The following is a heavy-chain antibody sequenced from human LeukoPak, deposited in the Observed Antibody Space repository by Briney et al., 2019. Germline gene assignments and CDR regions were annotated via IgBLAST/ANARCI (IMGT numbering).Heavy chain of an antibody. CDR2: IYYSGST. V-gene: IGHV4-59*01. J-gene: IGHJ4*02. Sequence: SETLSLTCTVSGGSISSYYWSWIRQPPGKGLEWIGYIYYSGSTNYNPSLKSRVTISVDTSKNQFSLKLSSVTAADTAAYYCARRIAAAGTDLFDYWGQGTLVTVSS. CDR1: GGSISSYY. CDR3: ARRIAAAGTDLFDY. D-gene: IGHD6-13*01.